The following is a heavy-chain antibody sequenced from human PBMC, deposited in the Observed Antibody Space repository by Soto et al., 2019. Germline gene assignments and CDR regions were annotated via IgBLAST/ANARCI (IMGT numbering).Heavy chain of an antibody. D-gene: IGHD7-27*01. J-gene: IGHJ3*02. CDR1: GGSISSSSYY. V-gene: IGHV4-39*07. CDR3: ASSNWGFGGAFDI. Sequence: SETLSLTYTVSGGSISSSSYYWGWIRQPPGKGLEWIGSIYYSGSTYYNPSLKSRVTISVDTSKNQFSLKLSSVTAADTAVYYCASSNWGFGGAFDIWGQGTMVTVSS. CDR2: IYYSGST.